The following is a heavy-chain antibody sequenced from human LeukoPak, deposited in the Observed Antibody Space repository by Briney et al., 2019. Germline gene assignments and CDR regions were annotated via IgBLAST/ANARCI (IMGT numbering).Heavy chain of an antibody. D-gene: IGHD2-8*02. CDR2: IAPSDSYT. V-gene: IGHV5-10-1*01. CDR1: GYSFPSYW. J-gene: IGHJ4*02. Sequence: GESLKISCRVSGYSFPSYWITWVRQMPGKGLEWMGRIAPSDSYTNYSPSFEGHVAFSVDKSISTVYLQWSSLKASDTAMYYCARQGTGYSFDYWGQGTLVTVSS. CDR3: ARQGTGYSFDY.